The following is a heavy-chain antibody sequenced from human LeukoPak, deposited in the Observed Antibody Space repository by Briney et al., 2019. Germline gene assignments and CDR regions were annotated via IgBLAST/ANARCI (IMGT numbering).Heavy chain of an antibody. CDR3: AKDAGIYDILTGYSDY. J-gene: IGHJ4*02. CDR1: GFTFSSYW. CDR2: INTDGSST. D-gene: IGHD3-9*01. V-gene: IGHV3-74*01. Sequence: GGSLRLSCAASGFTFSSYWMHWVRQAPGKGLVWVSRINTDGSSTSYADSVKGRFTISRDNAKNTLYLQMDSLRAEDTAVYYCAKDAGIYDILTGYSDYWGQGTLVTVSS.